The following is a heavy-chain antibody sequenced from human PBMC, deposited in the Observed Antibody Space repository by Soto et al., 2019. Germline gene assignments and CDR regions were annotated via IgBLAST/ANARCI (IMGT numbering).Heavy chain of an antibody. CDR2: IIPQFPTP. CDR1: GGIFRSNA. CDR3: ARDVAETTIVY. J-gene: IGHJ4*02. D-gene: IGHD3-10*01. V-gene: IGHV1-69*01. Sequence: QVQLVQSGAEVRKLGSSVKVSCKSSGGIFRSNAISWVRQAPGQGLEWMGAIIPQFPTPYYAQKFQGRVTITADESTSAAYMALHRMTSEETAVYFCARDVAETTIVYWGQGTHLTVSS.